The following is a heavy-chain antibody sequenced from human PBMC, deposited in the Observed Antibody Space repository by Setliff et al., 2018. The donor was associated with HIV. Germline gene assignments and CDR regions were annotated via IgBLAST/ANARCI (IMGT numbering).Heavy chain of an antibody. CDR1: GASSSSHY. J-gene: IGHJ4*02. V-gene: IGHV4-59*11. CDR2: VYNSGTT. Sequence: SETLSLTCTVSGASSSSHYWSWIRQPPGKAPEWIGYVYNSGTTKYNPSLKSRVTISVDTSKSQFSLKLSSLTAADTAVYYCAKGAGFYGDYTFDHWGQGRQVTVSS. CDR3: AKGAGFYGDYTFDH. D-gene: IGHD4-17*01.